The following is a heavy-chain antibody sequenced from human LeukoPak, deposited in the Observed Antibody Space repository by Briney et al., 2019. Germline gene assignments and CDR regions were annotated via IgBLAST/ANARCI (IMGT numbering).Heavy chain of an antibody. J-gene: IGHJ6*02. CDR3: LTPLRYGMDV. V-gene: IGHV1-46*01. CDR1: GYTFTSSF. CDR2: INPSGGST. Sequence: ASVKVSCKASGYTFTSSFIHWVRQAPGQGLEWMGVINPSGGSTTYAQKFQGRVTLTRDTSTTTVYMELSSLRSEDTAVYYCLTPLRYGMDVWGQGTTVTVSS.